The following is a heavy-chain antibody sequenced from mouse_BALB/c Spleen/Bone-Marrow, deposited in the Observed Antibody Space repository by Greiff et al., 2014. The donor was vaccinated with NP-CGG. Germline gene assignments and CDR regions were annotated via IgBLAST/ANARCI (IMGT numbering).Heavy chain of an antibody. Sequence: EVQLVESGGGLVQPGGSLRLSCATSGFTFTDYYMSWVRQPPGKALEWLGFIRNKANGYTTEYSASVKGRFTISRDNSQSILYLQMNPLRAEDSATYYCARDDYYAMDYWGQGTSVTVSS. CDR1: GFTFTDYY. V-gene: IGHV7-3*02. CDR2: IRNKANGYTT. CDR3: ARDDYYAMDY. J-gene: IGHJ4*01.